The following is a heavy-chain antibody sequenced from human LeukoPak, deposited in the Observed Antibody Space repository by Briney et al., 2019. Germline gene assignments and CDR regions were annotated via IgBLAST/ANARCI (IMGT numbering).Heavy chain of an antibody. J-gene: IGHJ4*02. CDR3: AREGSGSYLPVGY. V-gene: IGHV3-30*04. CDR2: ISYDGSNK. D-gene: IGHD1-26*01. CDR1: GYTFTGYF. Sequence: SCKASGYTFTGYFMHWVRQAPGKGLEWVAVISYDGSNKYYADSVKGRFTISRDNSKNTLYLQMNSLRAEDTAVYYCAREGSGSYLPVGYWGQGTLVTVSS.